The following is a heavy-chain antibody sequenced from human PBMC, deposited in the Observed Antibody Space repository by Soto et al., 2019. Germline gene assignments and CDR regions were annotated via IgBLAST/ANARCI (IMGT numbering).Heavy chain of an antibody. CDR1: GFTFSDYY. V-gene: IGHV3-11*04. CDR3: ARDPLSYGDYAQTYWYFDL. D-gene: IGHD4-17*01. CDR2: FSSSGSTI. Sequence: GGSLRLSCAASGFTFSDYYMSWIRQAPGKGLEWVSYFSSSGSTIYYADSVKGRFAISRDNPKNSLYLQMNNLRADDTAVYYCARDPLSYGDYAQTYWYFDLWGRGTRVTVSS. J-gene: IGHJ2*01.